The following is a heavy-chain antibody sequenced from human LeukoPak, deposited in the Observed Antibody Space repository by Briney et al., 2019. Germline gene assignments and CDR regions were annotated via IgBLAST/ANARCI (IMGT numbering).Heavy chain of an antibody. CDR2: IYYSGST. Sequence: SETLSLTCTVSGGSISSGGYYWSWLRQHPGKGLEWIGYIYYSGSTYYNPSLKSRVTISVDTSKNQFSLKLSSVTAADTAVYYCARGYCSGGSCYSFGDAFDIWGQGTMVTVSS. J-gene: IGHJ3*02. CDR3: ARGYCSGGSCYSFGDAFDI. D-gene: IGHD2-15*01. V-gene: IGHV4-31*03. CDR1: GGSISSGGYY.